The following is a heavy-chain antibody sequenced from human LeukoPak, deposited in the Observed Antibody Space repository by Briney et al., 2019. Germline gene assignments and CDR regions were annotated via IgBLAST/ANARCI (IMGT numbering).Heavy chain of an antibody. Sequence: SVKVSCKASGGTFSSYAISWVRQAPGQGLEWMGGIIPIFGTANYAQKFQGRVTMTRDTSISTAYMELSRLGSDDTAVYYCAADILTGNNWFDPWGQGTLVTVSS. V-gene: IGHV1-69*05. CDR2: IIPIFGTA. CDR1: GGTFSSYA. J-gene: IGHJ5*02. D-gene: IGHD3-9*01. CDR3: AADILTGNNWFDP.